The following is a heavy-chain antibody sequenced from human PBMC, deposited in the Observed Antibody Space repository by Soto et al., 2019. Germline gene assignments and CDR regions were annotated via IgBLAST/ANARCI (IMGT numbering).Heavy chain of an antibody. D-gene: IGHD6-19*01. CDR2: INHSGST. V-gene: IGHV4-34*01. Sequence: QVQLHQWGTELLKPSETLSLTCAVYGGSFSGYYWSWIRQPPGKGLEWIGEINHSGSTNYNPSLKSRVTISVDTSKNQFSLKLSSVTAADRAKYYCARGSSGWTWGAFDIWGHGRKVIVSS. CDR3: ARGSSGWTWGAFDI. J-gene: IGHJ3*02. CDR1: GGSFSGYY.